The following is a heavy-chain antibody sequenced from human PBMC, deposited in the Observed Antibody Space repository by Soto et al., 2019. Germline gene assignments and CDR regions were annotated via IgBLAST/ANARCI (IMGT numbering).Heavy chain of an antibody. D-gene: IGHD3-16*02. CDR1: GFSLSTSGVG. J-gene: IGHJ4*02. V-gene: IGHV2-5*02. CDR3: AHYPPGYSHFDY. Sequence: SGPTLVNPTQTLTLTCTFSGFSLSTSGVGVGWIRQPPGKALEWLALIFWDDDKRYSPSLKSRLTLIKDVSKDQVVLTMTNMDPLDTATYYCAHYPPGYSHFDYWGQGILVTVSS. CDR2: IFWDDDK.